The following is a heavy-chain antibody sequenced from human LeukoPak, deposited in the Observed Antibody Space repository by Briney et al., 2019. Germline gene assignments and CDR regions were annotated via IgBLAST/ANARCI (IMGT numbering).Heavy chain of an antibody. Sequence: ASVKVSCKASGYTFTGYYMHWVRQAPGQALEWMGWISPNSGGTNYAQKFQGRVTMTRDTSITTAYMELSRLNSDDTALYYCVRDMDSSGNIAWFESWGQGTLVTVSS. J-gene: IGHJ5*01. D-gene: IGHD1-26*01. CDR3: VRDMDSSGNIAWFES. CDR1: GYTFTGYY. V-gene: IGHV1-2*02. CDR2: ISPNSGGT.